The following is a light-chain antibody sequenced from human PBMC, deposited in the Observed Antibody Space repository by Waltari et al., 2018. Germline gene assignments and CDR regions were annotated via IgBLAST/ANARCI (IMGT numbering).Light chain of an antibody. V-gene: IGKV1-5*03. J-gene: IGKJ2*01. Sequence: DIQMTQSPSTLSASVGDRFTITCWASQSISSWLAWYQQKPGKAPKLLIYKASSLESGVPSRFSGSGSGTEFTLTISSLQPDDFATYYCQQYNSYQYTFGQGTKLEIK. CDR3: QQYNSYQYT. CDR2: KAS. CDR1: QSISSW.